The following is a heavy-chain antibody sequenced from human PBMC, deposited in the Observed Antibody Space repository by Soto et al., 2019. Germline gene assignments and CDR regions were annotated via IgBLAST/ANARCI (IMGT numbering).Heavy chain of an antibody. CDR2: IYYSGST. D-gene: IGHD3-22*01. Sequence: PSETLSLTCTVSGGSISSGGYYWSWIRQHPGKGLEWIGYIYYSGSTYYNPSLKSRVTISVDTSKNQFSLKLSSVTAADTAVYYCARDSDLSSGFDYWGQGTLVTVSS. J-gene: IGHJ4*02. V-gene: IGHV4-31*03. CDR3: ARDSDLSSGFDY. CDR1: GGSISSGGYY.